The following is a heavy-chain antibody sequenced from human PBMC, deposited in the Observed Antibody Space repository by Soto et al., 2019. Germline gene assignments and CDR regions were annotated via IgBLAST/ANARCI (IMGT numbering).Heavy chain of an antibody. CDR3: TIVGATKVY. J-gene: IGHJ4*02. Sequence: GGSLSLSCAASGFTFSGSAMHWVRQASGKGLEWVGRIRSKANSYATAYAASVKGRFTISRDDSKNTAYLQMNSLKTEDTAVYYCTIVGATKVYWGQGTLVTVSS. CDR2: IRSKANSYAT. D-gene: IGHD1-26*01. CDR1: GFTFSGSA. V-gene: IGHV3-73*01.